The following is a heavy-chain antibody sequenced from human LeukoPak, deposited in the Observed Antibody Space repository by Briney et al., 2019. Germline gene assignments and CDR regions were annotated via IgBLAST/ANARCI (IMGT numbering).Heavy chain of an antibody. J-gene: IGHJ4*02. V-gene: IGHV1-69*04. Sequence: ASVKVSCKASGGTFSSYAISWVRQAPGQGLEWMGRIIPILGIANYAQKFRGRVTITADKSTSTAYMELSSLRSEDTAVYYCARVRVGGGSDYWGQGTLVTVSS. CDR3: ARVRVGGGSDY. CDR2: IIPILGIA. CDR1: GGTFSSYA. D-gene: IGHD2-15*01.